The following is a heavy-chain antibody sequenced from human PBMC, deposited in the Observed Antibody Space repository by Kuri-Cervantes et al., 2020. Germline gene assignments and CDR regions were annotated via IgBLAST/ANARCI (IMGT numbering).Heavy chain of an antibody. J-gene: IGHJ6*02. CDR1: GGSISSSSYY. Sequence: SETLSLTCTVSGGSISSSSYYWGWIRQPPGKGLEWIGSIYYSGSTNYNPSLKSRVTISVDTSKNQFSLKLSSVTAADTAVYYCATPASGYYSGGYYYGMDVWGQGTTVTVSS. D-gene: IGHD3-22*01. V-gene: IGHV4-39*01. CDR2: IYYSGST. CDR3: ATPASGYYSGGYYYGMDV.